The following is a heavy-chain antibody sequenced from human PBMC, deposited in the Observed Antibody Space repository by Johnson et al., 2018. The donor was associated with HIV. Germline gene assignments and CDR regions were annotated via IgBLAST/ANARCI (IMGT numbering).Heavy chain of an antibody. CDR3: TTTAFIKSEGGTRPLDI. Sequence: VQLVESGGGLVQPGGSLRLSCAASGFTFSDHYMDWVRQAPGKGLEWVGRSRNKANSYTTEYAASVKGRFTIPRDDSKNSLYLQMNSLKTEDTAVYYCTTTAFIKSEGGTRPLDIWGQGTMVTVSS. CDR2: SRNKANSYTT. J-gene: IGHJ3*02. V-gene: IGHV3-72*01. D-gene: IGHD6-13*01. CDR1: GFTFSDHY.